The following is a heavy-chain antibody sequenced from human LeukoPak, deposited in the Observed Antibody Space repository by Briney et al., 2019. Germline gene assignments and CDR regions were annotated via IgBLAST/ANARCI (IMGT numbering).Heavy chain of an antibody. CDR3: ARAHWSMLEY. D-gene: IGHD1-1*01. V-gene: IGHV1-2*02. CDR1: GYTFIVYH. Sequence: GASVKVSCKASGYTFIVYHMHWVRQAPGQGLEWMGWINPNSGYTNFAQKFQGRVTMTRDTSISAVYMELSRLTSDDTAVYYCARAHWSMLEYWGQGTLVTVSS. J-gene: IGHJ4*02. CDR2: INPNSGYT.